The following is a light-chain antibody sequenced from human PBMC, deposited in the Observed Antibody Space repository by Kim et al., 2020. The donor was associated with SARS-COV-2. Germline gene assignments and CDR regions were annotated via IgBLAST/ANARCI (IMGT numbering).Light chain of an antibody. J-gene: IGLJ3*02. CDR3: MLYMGGGISV. CDR2: STN. Sequence: QTVVTQEPSFSVSPGGTVTLTCGLSSGSVSTSHYSSWYQQTPGQAPRTLIYSTNARSSGVPDRFSGSILGNKAALTITGAQTDDESDYYCMLYMGGGISVFGGGTQLTVL. CDR1: SGSVSTSHY. V-gene: IGLV8-61*01.